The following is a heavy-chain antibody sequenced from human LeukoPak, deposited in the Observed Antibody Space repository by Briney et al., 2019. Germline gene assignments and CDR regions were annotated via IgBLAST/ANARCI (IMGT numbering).Heavy chain of an antibody. CDR3: SEGYFEPFDH. D-gene: IGHD2/OR15-2a*01. CDR2: LSYTGKT. CDR1: GDSVSSFH. J-gene: IGHJ4*02. Sequence: PSETLSLTCVVSGDSVSSFHWNWIRQLPGKGLEWIGCLSYTGKTDYNPSLASRVTISLDTSKNQGFSLRLRSVTAADTAVYYCSEGYFEPFDHWGQGILVTVSS. V-gene: IGHV4-59*02.